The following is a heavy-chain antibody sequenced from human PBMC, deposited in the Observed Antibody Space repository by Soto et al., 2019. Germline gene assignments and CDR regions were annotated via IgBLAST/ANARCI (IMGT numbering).Heavy chain of an antibody. CDR1: GYTFSSYY. CDR3: ARGHGRQNFDY. Sequence: QVQLVQSGAEVKKPGASVTVSCKTSGYTFSSYYIHWMRQAPGQGLEWLGWINPQSDGTAYAPRFQGWVTMAANMSISTVHMELLRLKSDDAAIYYCARGHGRQNFDYWGQGTLVSVSS. V-gene: IGHV1-2*04. CDR2: INPQSDGT. J-gene: IGHJ4*02.